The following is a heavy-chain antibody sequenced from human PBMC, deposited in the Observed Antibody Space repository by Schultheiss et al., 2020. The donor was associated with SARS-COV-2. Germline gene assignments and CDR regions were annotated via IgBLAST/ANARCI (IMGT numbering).Heavy chain of an antibody. CDR3: ARHIADYDWFDP. V-gene: IGHV4-34*01. D-gene: IGHD6-13*01. CDR1: GGSFSAYS. Sequence: SQTLSLTCAVYGGSFSAYSWSWMCQPPGKGLECLGEINHRGNTNYNPSLKSRVTISVDTSKNQFSLKLSSVTAADTAVYYCARHIADYDWFDPWGQGTLVTVSS. J-gene: IGHJ5*02. CDR2: INHRGNT.